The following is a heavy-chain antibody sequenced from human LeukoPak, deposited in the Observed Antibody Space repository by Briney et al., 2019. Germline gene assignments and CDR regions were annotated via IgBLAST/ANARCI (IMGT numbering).Heavy chain of an antibody. V-gene: IGHV3-21*01. CDR1: GFTFSTYS. CDR2: ISGSGSFK. CDR3: ARDYYGDYYQSGYGMDV. Sequence: GGSLRLSCAASGFTFSTYSMNWVRQAPGKGLEWVSYISGSGSFKFYTDSVKGRFTISRDNVKRSLYLQLSSLRDEDTAVYYCARDYYGDYYQSGYGMDVWGQGTTVTVSS. J-gene: IGHJ6*02. D-gene: IGHD4-17*01.